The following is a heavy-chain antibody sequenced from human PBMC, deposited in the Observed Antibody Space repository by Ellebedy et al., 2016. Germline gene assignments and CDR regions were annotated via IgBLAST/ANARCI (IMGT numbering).Heavy chain of an antibody. CDR1: GLSFSDHW. V-gene: IGHV3-7*03. J-gene: IGHJ4*02. CDR3: ARGYHWASKYYFDS. D-gene: IGHD1-20*01. Sequence: GGSLRLSCADAGLSFSDHWMNWVRQAPGKGLEWVANMKQDGSEKYYVDSVKGRFTISRDNAKNSLYLQMNRLRVEDTAVYYCARGYHWASKYYFDSWGQGTQVTVSS. CDR2: MKQDGSEK.